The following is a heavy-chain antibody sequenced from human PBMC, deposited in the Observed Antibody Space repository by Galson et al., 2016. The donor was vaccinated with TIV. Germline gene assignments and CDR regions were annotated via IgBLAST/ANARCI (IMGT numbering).Heavy chain of an antibody. Sequence: SVKVSCKASGDTFASYAFSWVRQAPGQGLEVMGRIIPILGSSDYAQRFRGRVTITADASTSTVYMELRSLRSEDTAMYYCARVRFGELSGYYYYMDVWGKGTTVTVSS. CDR1: GDTFASYA. CDR2: IIPILGSS. CDR3: ARVRFGELSGYYYYMDV. D-gene: IGHD3-10*01. V-gene: IGHV1-69*13. J-gene: IGHJ6*03.